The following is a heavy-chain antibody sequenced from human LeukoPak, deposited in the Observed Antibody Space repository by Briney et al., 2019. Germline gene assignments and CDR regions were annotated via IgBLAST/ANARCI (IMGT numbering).Heavy chain of an antibody. D-gene: IGHD3-22*01. Sequence: PGGSLKLSWAASGFTFSSYGMHWVRQAPGKGLEWVAFIRYDGSNKYYADSVKGRFTISRDNSKNTLYLQMNSLRAEDTAVYYCAKDLGYYDSSGYYTFDYWGQGTLVTVSS. J-gene: IGHJ4*02. CDR2: IRYDGSNK. CDR1: GFTFSSYG. CDR3: AKDLGYYDSSGYYTFDY. V-gene: IGHV3-30*02.